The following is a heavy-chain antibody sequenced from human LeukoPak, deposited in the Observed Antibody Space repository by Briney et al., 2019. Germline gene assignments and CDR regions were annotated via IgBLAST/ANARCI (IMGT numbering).Heavy chain of an antibody. Sequence: GGSLRLFCAASGFTFSSYEMNWVRQAPGKGLEWVSYISSSGSNIYYADSVKGSFTTARDKAKNSLYLQMNSLRATDTPVYYCAELGITMIGCVWGKGTTVTISS. CDR3: AELGITMIGCV. J-gene: IGHJ6*04. CDR1: GFTFSSYE. CDR2: ISSSGSNI. V-gene: IGHV3-48*03. D-gene: IGHD3-10*02.